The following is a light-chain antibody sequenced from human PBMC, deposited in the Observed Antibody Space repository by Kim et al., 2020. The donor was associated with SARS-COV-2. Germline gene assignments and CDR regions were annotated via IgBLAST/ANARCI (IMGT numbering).Light chain of an antibody. CDR3: QQYNSYSYT. Sequence: DIQMTQSPSTLSASVGDRVTITCQASQSISSWLAWYQQKPGKAPNLLIYKASYLKSGVPSRFSGSGSGTEFTLTISSLQPDDFATYYCQQYNSYSYTFGQGTKLEI. V-gene: IGKV1-5*03. CDR1: QSISSW. CDR2: KAS. J-gene: IGKJ2*01.